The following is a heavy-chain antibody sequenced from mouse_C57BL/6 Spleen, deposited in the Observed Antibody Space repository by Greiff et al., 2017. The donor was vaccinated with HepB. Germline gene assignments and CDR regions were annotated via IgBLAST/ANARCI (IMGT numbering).Heavy chain of an antibody. D-gene: IGHD4-1*01. J-gene: IGHJ4*01. CDR1: GFTFSSYA. V-gene: IGHV5-4*01. CDR2: ISDGGSYT. Sequence: EVQRVESGGGLVKPGGSLKLSCAASGFTFSSYAMSWVRQTPEKRLEWVATISDGGSYTYYPDNVKGRFTISRDNAKNNLYLQMSHLKSEDTAMYYCARDRKLGEGYAMDYWGQGTSVTVSS. CDR3: ARDRKLGEGYAMDY.